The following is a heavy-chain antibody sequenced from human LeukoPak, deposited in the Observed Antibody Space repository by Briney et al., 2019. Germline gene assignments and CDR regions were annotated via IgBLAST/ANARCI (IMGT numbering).Heavy chain of an antibody. CDR1: GFTFSNYG. V-gene: IGHV3-30*03. CDR3: ARDLGAFDY. J-gene: IGHJ4*02. Sequence: PGGSLRLSCAASGFTFSNYGMHWVRQAPGKGLEWVAVISYDGSNKYYADSVKGRFTISRDNSKNTLYLQMNSLRAEDTAVYYCARDLGAFDYWGQGTLVTVSS. CDR2: ISYDGSNK.